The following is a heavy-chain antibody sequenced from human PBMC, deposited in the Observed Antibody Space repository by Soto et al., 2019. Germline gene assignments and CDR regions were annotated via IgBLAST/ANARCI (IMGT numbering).Heavy chain of an antibody. CDR2: INANSGGT. CDR3: APSRLTIFGPLDV. V-gene: IGHV1-2*02. CDR1: GYTFIGYY. Sequence: VASVKVSCKASGYTFIGYYMHWVRQAPGQGLEWMGWINANSGGTNYAQKFKGRATMTRDTSTSTAYMDLSSLRSDDTAVYYCAPSRLTIFGPLDVWGQGTTVTVSS. J-gene: IGHJ6*02. D-gene: IGHD3-3*01.